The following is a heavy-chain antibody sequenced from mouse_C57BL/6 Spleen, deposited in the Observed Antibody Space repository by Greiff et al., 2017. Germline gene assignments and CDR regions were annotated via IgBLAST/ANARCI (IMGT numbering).Heavy chain of an antibody. J-gene: IGHJ2*01. Sequence: QVQLKESGAELVKPGASVKISCKASGYAFSSYWMNWVKQRPGKGLEWIGQIYPGDGDTNYNGKFKGKATLTADKSSSTAYMQLSSLTSEDSAVYFCARRDTTVVGDFDYWGQGTTLTVSS. CDR1: GYAFSSYW. CDR3: ARRDTTVVGDFDY. V-gene: IGHV1-80*01. D-gene: IGHD1-1*01. CDR2: IYPGDGDT.